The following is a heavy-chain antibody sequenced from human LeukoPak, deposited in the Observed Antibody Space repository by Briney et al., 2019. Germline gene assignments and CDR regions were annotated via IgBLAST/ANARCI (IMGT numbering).Heavy chain of an antibody. CDR2: IRYDGSNK. J-gene: IGHJ3*02. D-gene: IGHD3-9*01. V-gene: IGHV3-30*02. Sequence: GSLRLSCAASGFTFSSYGMHWVRQAPGKGLEWVAFIRYDGSNKYYADSVKGRFTISRDNSKNTLYLQMNSLRAEDTAVYYCARDGIKRISILNAFDIWGQGTMVTVSS. CDR3: ARDGIKRISILNAFDI. CDR1: GFTFSSYG.